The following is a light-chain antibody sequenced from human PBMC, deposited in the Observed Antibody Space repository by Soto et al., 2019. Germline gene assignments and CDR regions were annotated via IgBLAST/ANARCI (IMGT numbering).Light chain of an antibody. CDR2: TAS. CDR1: QGIKSD. V-gene: IGKV1-17*02. Sequence: DIQMTQSPSSLSASVGDRVTITCRASQGIKSDLGWYQQKPGKAPKRLIYTASSLQNGVPSRFSGRGSETEFTLPIRNLQPENFAIYYCVQPNSFPFTFGPGTRVDI. J-gene: IGKJ3*01. CDR3: VQPNSFPFT.